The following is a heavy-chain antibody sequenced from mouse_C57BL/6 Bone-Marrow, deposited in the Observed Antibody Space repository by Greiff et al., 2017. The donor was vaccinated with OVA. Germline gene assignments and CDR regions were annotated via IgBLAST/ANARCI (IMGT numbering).Heavy chain of an antibody. CDR3: ARGGY. Sequence: QVQLKQPGAELVRPGTSVKLSCKASGYTFTSYWMHWVKQRPGQGLEWIGVIDPSDSYTNYNQKFKGKATLTVDTSSSTAYMQLSSLTSEDSAVYYCARGGYWGQGTLVTVSA. J-gene: IGHJ3*01. CDR2: IDPSDSYT. V-gene: IGHV1-59*01. CDR1: GYTFTSYW.